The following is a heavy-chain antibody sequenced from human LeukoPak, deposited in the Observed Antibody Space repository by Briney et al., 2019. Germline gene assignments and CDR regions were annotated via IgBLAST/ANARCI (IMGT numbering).Heavy chain of an antibody. Sequence: ASVKVSCKASGYTFTTYSMHWVRQAPGQGLEWMGIINPSGGSTIYSQKFQGRVTMTRDTSTSTVYMELSSLRSEDTAVYYCAKGVGYTYPRAFEIWGQGTMVTVSS. CDR3: AKGVGYTYPRAFEI. J-gene: IGHJ3*02. CDR1: GYTFTTYS. V-gene: IGHV1-46*01. CDR2: INPSGGST. D-gene: IGHD5-18*01.